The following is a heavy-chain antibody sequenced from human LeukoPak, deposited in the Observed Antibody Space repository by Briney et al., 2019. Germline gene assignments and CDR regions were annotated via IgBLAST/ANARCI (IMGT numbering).Heavy chain of an antibody. Sequence: ASVKVSCKASGYTFTGYYIHWVRQAPGQGLEWMGWINPNSGGTNYAQKFQGRVTITRDTSISTTYMELSRLRSDDTAVYYCARDRGRGLLLLFWGQGTLVTVSS. J-gene: IGHJ4*02. CDR3: ARDRGRGLLLLF. CDR2: INPNSGGT. D-gene: IGHD3-22*01. CDR1: GYTFTGYY. V-gene: IGHV1-2*02.